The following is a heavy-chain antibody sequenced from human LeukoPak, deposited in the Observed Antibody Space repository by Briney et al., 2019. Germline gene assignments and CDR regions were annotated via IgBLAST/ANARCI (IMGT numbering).Heavy chain of an antibody. Sequence: PGGSLRLSCVASGFTFTGHSMHWVRQAPGKGLEWVAVLGDDEKTIFYADSLKGRFTVSRGNSKNTLYLQMNSLRAEDTAVYYCTRVPDYYYYYMDVWGKGTTVTVSS. CDR2: LGDDEKTI. CDR3: TRVPDYYYYYMDV. V-gene: IGHV3-30*04. J-gene: IGHJ6*03. CDR1: GFTFTGHS.